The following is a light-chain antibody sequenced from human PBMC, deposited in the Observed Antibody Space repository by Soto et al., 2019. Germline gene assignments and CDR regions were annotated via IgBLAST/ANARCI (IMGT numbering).Light chain of an antibody. CDR2: KAS. Sequence: AIQLTQSPSSLSASVGDRVTITCRASQGISSALAWYQQKPGKAPNLLIHKASHLESGVPSRFSGSGSGTEFTLTISSLQPGDFATYYCQHYNTYPWTFGQGTKVDIK. CDR3: QHYNTYPWT. J-gene: IGKJ1*01. CDR1: QGISSA. V-gene: IGKV1-13*02.